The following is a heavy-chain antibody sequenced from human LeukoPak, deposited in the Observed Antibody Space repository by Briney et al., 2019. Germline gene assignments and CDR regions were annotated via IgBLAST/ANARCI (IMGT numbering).Heavy chain of an antibody. Sequence: PGGSLRLSCAASGFPFNNYWMHWVRQAPGKGLVRVSSINTDGRTTRYAASVQGRFTISRDNAKNTLYLQMNSLRDDDTAVYYCARAGASGWYAAGWFDPWGQGTLVTVSS. J-gene: IGHJ5*02. CDR3: ARAGASGWYAAGWFDP. CDR1: GFPFNNYW. D-gene: IGHD6-19*01. CDR2: INTDGRTT. V-gene: IGHV3-74*01.